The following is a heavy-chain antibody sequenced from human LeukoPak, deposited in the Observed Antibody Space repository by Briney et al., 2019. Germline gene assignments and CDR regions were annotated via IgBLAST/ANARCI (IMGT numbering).Heavy chain of an antibody. J-gene: IGHJ4*02. Sequence: GESLKISCKGSGYSFTSYWIGWVRQMPGKGLERMGIIYPGDSDTRYSPSFQGQVTISADKSINTAYLQWSSLKASDTAMYYCATSESQTRFDFWGQGTLVTVSS. CDR1: GYSFTSYW. D-gene: IGHD1/OR15-1a*01. CDR3: ATSESQTRFDF. CDR2: IYPGDSDT. V-gene: IGHV5-51*01.